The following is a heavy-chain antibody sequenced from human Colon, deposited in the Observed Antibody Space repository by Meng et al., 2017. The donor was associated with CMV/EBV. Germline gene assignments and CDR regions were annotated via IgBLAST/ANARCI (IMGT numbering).Heavy chain of an antibody. J-gene: IGHJ4*02. Sequence: GGSLRLSCAAPGFTFDDYAMHWLRQAPGKGLEWVAGITWNGVRIGYADSVKGRVTISRDNAKNSLYLQMNSLRVEDTALYYCAKGRSSTSPDGRWGQGTLVTVSS. CDR3: AKGRSSTSPDGR. CDR2: ITWNGVRI. CDR1: GFTFDDYA. D-gene: IGHD2-2*01. V-gene: IGHV3-9*01.